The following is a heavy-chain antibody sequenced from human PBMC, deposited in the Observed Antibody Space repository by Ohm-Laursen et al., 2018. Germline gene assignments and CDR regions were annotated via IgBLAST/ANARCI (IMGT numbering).Heavy chain of an antibody. V-gene: IGHV4-59*11. CDR1: GASINSHH. CDR3: VRWARGGPRNWLDP. CDR2: IYYSGST. D-gene: IGHD1-26*01. J-gene: IGHJ5*02. Sequence: SETLSLTCSVSGASINSHHWSFIRQPPGKGLEWIGYIYYSGSTNYNPSLKSRVTISVDTSKNQFSLKLSSVTAADTAVYFCVRWARGGPRNWLDPWGQGTLVTVSS.